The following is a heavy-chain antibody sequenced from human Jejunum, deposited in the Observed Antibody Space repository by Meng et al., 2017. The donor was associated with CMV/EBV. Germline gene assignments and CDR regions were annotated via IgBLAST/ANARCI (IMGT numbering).Heavy chain of an antibody. CDR1: GGFVSGAYS. CDR2: IYNNGNT. Sequence: GQLPESGPGLVKPSQTLSLTCSVSGGFVSGAYSWSWIRQSPGKGLEWIGYIYNNGNTDYNPSLKSRVSISVDTSKNEVSLTLRSVTAADTAVYYCAGLFQYDILTGSWYWGQGTMVTVSS. CDR3: AGLFQYDILTGSWY. J-gene: IGHJ4*02. D-gene: IGHD3-9*01. V-gene: IGHV4-30-4*08.